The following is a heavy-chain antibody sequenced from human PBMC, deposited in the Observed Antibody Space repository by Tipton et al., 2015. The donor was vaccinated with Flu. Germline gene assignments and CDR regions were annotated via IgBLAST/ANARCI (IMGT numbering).Heavy chain of an antibody. CDR1: GFSFSSYY. D-gene: IGHD3-10*01. CDR2: ISSIASYT. V-gene: IGHV3-21*01. CDR3: ARRGIGHTGDNVDH. J-gene: IGHJ4*02. Sequence: SLRLSCAGYGFSFSSYYMNWVRLAPGRGLEWVSSISSIASYTYYADSVRGRFTISRHDTNSSVSLQMTNLRANDTGVYFCARRGIGHTGDNVDHWSQGVLVTVSS.